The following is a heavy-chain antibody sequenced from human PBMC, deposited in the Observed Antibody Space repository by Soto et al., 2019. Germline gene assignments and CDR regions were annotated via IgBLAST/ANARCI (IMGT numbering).Heavy chain of an antibody. D-gene: IGHD3-3*01. CDR3: ARRGYDFWSGYAHGSYYFDY. V-gene: IGHV4-39*01. Sequence: QLQLQESGPGLVKPSETLSLTCTVSGGSISSSSYYWGWIRQPPGKGLEWIGSIYYSGSTYYNPSLKSRVTISVDTSKNQFSLKLSSVTAADTAVYYCARRGYDFWSGYAHGSYYFDYWGQGTLVTVSS. CDR2: IYYSGST. CDR1: GGSISSSSYY. J-gene: IGHJ4*02.